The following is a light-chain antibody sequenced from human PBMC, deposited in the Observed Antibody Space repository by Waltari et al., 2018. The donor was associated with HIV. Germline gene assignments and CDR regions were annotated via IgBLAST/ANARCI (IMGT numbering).Light chain of an antibody. V-gene: IGLV7-46*01. Sequence: QAVVTQEPSLTVSPGGTGTLTCGSSTGAVTSDHYPYWFQQRPGQAPRALIYDTSNKYSWTPARFSGSLLGGKAALTLSGAQPEDEAEYYCLLFYSGARVFGGGTKLAVL. CDR3: LLFYSGARV. J-gene: IGLJ3*02. CDR2: DTS. CDR1: TGAVTSDHY.